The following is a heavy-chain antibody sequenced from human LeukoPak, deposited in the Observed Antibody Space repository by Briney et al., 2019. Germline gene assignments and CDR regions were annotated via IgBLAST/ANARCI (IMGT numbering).Heavy chain of an antibody. J-gene: IGHJ4*02. CDR2: ISDSDGST. Sequence: GGSLRLSCAASGFTFSSYAMSWVRQAPGKGLEWVSSISDSDGSTYYADSVKGRFTISRDNSKNTLYLQMNSLRAEDTALYYCAKDPMTTVTTTAYWGQGTLVTVSS. CDR1: GFTFSSYA. D-gene: IGHD4-17*01. V-gene: IGHV3-23*01. CDR3: AKDPMTTVTTTAY.